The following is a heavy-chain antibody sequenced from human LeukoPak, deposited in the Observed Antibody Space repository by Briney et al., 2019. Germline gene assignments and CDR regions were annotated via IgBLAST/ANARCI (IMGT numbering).Heavy chain of an antibody. D-gene: IGHD2-21*02. V-gene: IGHV3-48*04. Sequence: GGSLRLSCTASGFTFSSYSLNWVRQAPGKGPEWVSYISSTSTTIYYADSVKGRFTISRDNAKNSLYLQMNSLRAEDTAVYYRARDSAVVVTASFGYWGQGTLVTVSS. CDR1: GFTFSSYS. J-gene: IGHJ4*02. CDR2: ISSTSTTI. CDR3: ARDSAVVVTASFGY.